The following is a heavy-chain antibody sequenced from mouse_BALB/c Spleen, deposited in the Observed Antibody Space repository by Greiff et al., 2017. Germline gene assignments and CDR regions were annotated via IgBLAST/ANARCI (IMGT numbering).Heavy chain of an antibody. J-gene: IGHJ4*01. CDR3: ARANWDYAMDY. D-gene: IGHD4-1*01. V-gene: IGHV5-4*02. CDR1: GFTFSDYY. Sequence: DVQLVESGGGLVKPGGSLKLSCAASGFTFSDYYMYWVRQTPEKRLEWVATISDGGSYTYYPDSVKGRFTISRDNAKNNLYLQMSSLKSEDTAMYYCARANWDYAMDYWGQGTSVTVSS. CDR2: ISDGGSYT.